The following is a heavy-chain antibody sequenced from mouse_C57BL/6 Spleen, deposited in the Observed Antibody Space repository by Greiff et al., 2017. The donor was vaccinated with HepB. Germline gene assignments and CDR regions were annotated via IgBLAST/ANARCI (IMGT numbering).Heavy chain of an antibody. J-gene: IGHJ4*01. CDR1: GYTFTDYY. Sequence: VQLQQSGPELVKPGASVKISCKASGYTFTDYYMNWVKQSHGKSLEWIGYINPNNGGTSYNQKFKGKATLTVDKSSSTAYMELRSLTSEDSAVYYCASNYYAMDYWGQGTSVTVSS. CDR3: ASNYYAMDY. CDR2: INPNNGGT. V-gene: IGHV1-26*01.